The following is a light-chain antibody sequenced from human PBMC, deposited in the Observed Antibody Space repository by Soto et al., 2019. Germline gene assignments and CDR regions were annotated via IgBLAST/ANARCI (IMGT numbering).Light chain of an antibody. CDR3: QQYDTSAPLS. CDR2: DGS. J-gene: IGKJ4*01. Sequence: EIVLTQSPATLSLSPGDRATLSCGASQSVRSSYVAWYQQKAGLAPRLLIYDGSSRASGIPDRFSGSGAGTDFTLTIGSLEPEDFSAYYCQQYDTSAPLSFGGGTKVEMK. V-gene: IGKV3D-20*01. CDR1: QSVRSSY.